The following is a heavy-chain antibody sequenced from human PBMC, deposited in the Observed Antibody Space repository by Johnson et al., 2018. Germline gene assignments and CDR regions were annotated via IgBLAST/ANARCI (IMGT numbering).Heavy chain of an antibody. V-gene: IGHV5-51*03. CDR1: GYSFTSYW. D-gene: IGHD5-18*01. CDR3: ARDQQDTAMVYPYIYYYYYMDV. Sequence: VQLVQSGAEVKKPGESLKISCKGSGYSFTSYWIGWVRQMPGKGLEWMGIIYPGDSDTRYSPSFQGQVTISADKSISTAYLQGSSRKASDTAMYYCARDQQDTAMVYPYIYYYYYMDVWGKGTTVTVSS. CDR2: IYPGDSDT. J-gene: IGHJ6*03.